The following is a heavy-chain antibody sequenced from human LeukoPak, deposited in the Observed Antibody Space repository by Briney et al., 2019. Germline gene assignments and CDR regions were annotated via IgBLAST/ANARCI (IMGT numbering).Heavy chain of an antibody. D-gene: IGHD3-22*01. Sequence: PGGSLRLSCAASGFTFSSYGMHWVRQAPGKGLEWVAVIWYDGSNKYYADSVKGRFTISRDNSKNTLYLQMNSLRAEDTAVYYCAREVLADYYDSSGYYPHFDYWGQGTLVTVSS. J-gene: IGHJ4*02. CDR1: GFTFSSYG. CDR2: IWYDGSNK. V-gene: IGHV3-33*01. CDR3: AREVLADYYDSSGYYPHFDY.